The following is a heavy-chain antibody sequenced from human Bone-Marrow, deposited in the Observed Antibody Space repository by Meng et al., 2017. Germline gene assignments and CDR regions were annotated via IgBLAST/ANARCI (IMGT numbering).Heavy chain of an antibody. CDR3: ARTCRDGYNFDY. CDR1: GGSFSGYY. V-gene: IGHV4-34*01. Sequence: QVALNQWGAGLLKPSETLSLTCAVYGGSFSGYYWSWIRQPPGKGLEWIGEINHSGSTNYNPSLKSRVTISVDTSKNQFSLKLSSVTAADTAVYYCARTCRDGYNFDYWGQGTLVTVSS. D-gene: IGHD5-24*01. J-gene: IGHJ4*02. CDR2: INHSGST.